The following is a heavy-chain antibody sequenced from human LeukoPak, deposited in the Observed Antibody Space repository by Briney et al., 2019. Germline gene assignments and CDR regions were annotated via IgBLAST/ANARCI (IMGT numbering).Heavy chain of an antibody. J-gene: IGHJ3*02. V-gene: IGHV1-46*01. Sequence: ASVKVSCKASGCTFTSYYMHWVRQAPGQGLEWMGIINPSGGSTSYAQKFQGRVTMTRDTSTSTVYMELSSLRSEDTAVYYCARTPYYYDSSGSHDHAFDIWGQGTMVTVSS. CDR2: INPSGGST. CDR1: GCTFTSYY. D-gene: IGHD3-22*01. CDR3: ARTPYYYDSSGSHDHAFDI.